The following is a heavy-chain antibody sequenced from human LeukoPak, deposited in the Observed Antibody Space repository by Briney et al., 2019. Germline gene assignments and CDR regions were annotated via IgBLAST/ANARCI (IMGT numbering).Heavy chain of an antibody. CDR3: AKADTLSIAVAD. CDR1: GFTFSSYG. D-gene: IGHD6-19*01. CDR2: IRYDGSNK. Sequence: GGSLRLSCAASGFTFSSYGMHRVRQAPGKGLEWVAFIRYDGSNKYYADSVKGRFTISRDNSKNTLYLQMNSLRAEDTAVYYCAKADTLSIAVADWGQGTLVTVSS. J-gene: IGHJ4*02. V-gene: IGHV3-30*02.